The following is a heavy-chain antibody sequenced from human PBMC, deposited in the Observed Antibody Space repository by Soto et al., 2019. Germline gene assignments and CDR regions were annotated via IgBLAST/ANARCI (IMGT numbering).Heavy chain of an antibody. CDR3: ARKGADFGVVTPFDS. D-gene: IGHD3-3*01. CDR2: ISSTGSYI. CDR1: GYTFNIHS. J-gene: IGHJ4*02. Sequence: GGSLRLSCAASGYTFNIHSMDGVRKDTGKGLEWVSSISSTGSYIYYADSVKGRFTISRDNAKNSLYLQMNSLRAEDTAVYFCARKGADFGVVTPFDSWGQGVLVTVSS. V-gene: IGHV3-21*01.